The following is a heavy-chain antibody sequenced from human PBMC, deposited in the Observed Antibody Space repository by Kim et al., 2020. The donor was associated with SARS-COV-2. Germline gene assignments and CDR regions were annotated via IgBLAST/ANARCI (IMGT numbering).Heavy chain of an antibody. D-gene: IGHD5-12*01. V-gene: IGHV1-8*01. J-gene: IGHJ6*02. CDR2: MNPNSGNT. CDR1: GYTFTSYD. Sequence: ASVKVSCKASGYTFTSYDINWVRQATGQGLEWMGWMNPNSGNTGYAQKFQGRVTMTRNTSISTAYMELSSLRSEDTAVYYCARGYSGPQSHYYYYGMDVWGQGTTVTVSS. CDR3: ARGYSGPQSHYYYYGMDV.